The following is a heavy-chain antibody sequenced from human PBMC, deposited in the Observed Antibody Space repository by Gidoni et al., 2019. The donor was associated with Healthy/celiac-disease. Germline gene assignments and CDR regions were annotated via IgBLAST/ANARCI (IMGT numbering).Heavy chain of an antibody. CDR2: IYSGGST. Sequence: EVQLVESGGGLVQPGGSLRLSCAASGFTVSSNYMRWVRQAPGKGLEWVSVIYSGGSTYYADSVKGRFTISRHNSKNTLYLQMNSLRAEDTAVYYCARYYYDSSGYYSLGYWGQGTLVTVSS. J-gene: IGHJ4*02. CDR1: GFTVSSNY. V-gene: IGHV3-53*04. D-gene: IGHD3-22*01. CDR3: ARYYYDSSGYYSLGY.